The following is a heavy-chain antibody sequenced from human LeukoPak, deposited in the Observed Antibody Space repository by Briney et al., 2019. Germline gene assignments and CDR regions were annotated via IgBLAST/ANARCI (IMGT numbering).Heavy chain of an antibody. CDR2: INPNSGGT. CDR1: GYTFTGYY. J-gene: IGHJ4*02. D-gene: IGHD6-13*01. Sequence: ASVKVSCKASGYTFTGYYMHWVRQAPGQGLEWMGRINPNSGGTNYAQKFQGRVTMTRDTSISTAYMELSRLRSVDTAVYYCARDRSSSSWYSDFDYWGQGTLVTVSS. V-gene: IGHV1-2*06. CDR3: ARDRSSSSWYSDFDY.